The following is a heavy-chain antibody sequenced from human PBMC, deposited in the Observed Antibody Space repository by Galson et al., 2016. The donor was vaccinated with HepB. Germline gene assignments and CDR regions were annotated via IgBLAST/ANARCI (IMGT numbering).Heavy chain of an antibody. CDR1: GGIFSTYA. D-gene: IGHD1-26*01. Sequence: SVKVSCKASGGIFSTYAINWVRQAPGQGLEWMGGIIPRFSTPNYAQKFKDRLTITADESTTTVSMELSSLRFEDTAMYYWARAGRDGWELYNWLDSWGQGTLVTVSS. CDR2: IIPRFSTP. CDR3: ARAGRDGWELYNWLDS. V-gene: IGHV1-69*13. J-gene: IGHJ5*01.